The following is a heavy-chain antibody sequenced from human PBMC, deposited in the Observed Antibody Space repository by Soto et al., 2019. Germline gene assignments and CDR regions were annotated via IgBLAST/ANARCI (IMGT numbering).Heavy chain of an antibody. V-gene: IGHV4-39*01. CDR2: IYYSGST. D-gene: IGHD1-26*01. Sequence: PSETLSLTCTVSVGSVSSSSYYWGWIRQPPGKGLEWIGSIYYSGSTYYNPSLKSRVTISVDTSKNQFSLKLSSVTAADTAVYYCARHKGVGAIDYWGQGTLVTVSS. J-gene: IGHJ4*02. CDR1: VGSVSSSSYY. CDR3: ARHKGVGAIDY.